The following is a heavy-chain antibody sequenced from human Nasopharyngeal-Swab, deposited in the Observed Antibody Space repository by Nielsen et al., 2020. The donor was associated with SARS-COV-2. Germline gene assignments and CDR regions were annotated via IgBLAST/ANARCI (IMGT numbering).Heavy chain of an antibody. D-gene: IGHD3-9*01. J-gene: IGHJ4*02. CDR1: GLTLRTND. Sequence: GESLKISCAASGLTLRTNDMNWVRVVAGKGLEWVSYISGSSSAIYYADSVKGRFTISRDNAKNSLHLQMNSLRDDDTAVYYCARGWLADWGQGTPVTVSS. V-gene: IGHV3-48*02. CDR2: ISGSSSAI. CDR3: ARGWLAD.